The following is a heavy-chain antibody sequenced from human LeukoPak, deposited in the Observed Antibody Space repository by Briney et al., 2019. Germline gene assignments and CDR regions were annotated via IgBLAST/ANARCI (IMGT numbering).Heavy chain of an antibody. Sequence: PGGSLRLSCAASGFTFSNAWMSWVRQAPGKRLEWVGRIKSKTDGETTDYAAPVKGRFTISTDDSKNTLYLQMSSLKTEDTAVYYCTTDLGQDDWGQGTLVTVSS. CDR2: IKSKTDGETT. V-gene: IGHV3-15*01. CDR1: GFTFSNAW. J-gene: IGHJ4*02. CDR3: TTDLGQDD.